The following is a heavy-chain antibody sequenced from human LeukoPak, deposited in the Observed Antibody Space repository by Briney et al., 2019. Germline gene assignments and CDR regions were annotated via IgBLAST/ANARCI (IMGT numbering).Heavy chain of an antibody. J-gene: IGHJ5*02. V-gene: IGHV4-59*08. CDR2: IYYSGST. D-gene: IGHD5-24*01. Sequence: SGTLSLTCTVSGGSISSYYWSWIRQPPGKGLEWIGYIYYSGSTNYNPSLKSRVTISVDTSKNQFSLKLSSVTAADTAVYYCARRKEGYQGHWFDPWGQGTLVTVSS. CDR1: GGSISSYY. CDR3: ARRKEGYQGHWFDP.